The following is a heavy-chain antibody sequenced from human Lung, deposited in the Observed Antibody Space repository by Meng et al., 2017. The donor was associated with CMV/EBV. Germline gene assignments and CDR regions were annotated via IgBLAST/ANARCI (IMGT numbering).Heavy chain of an antibody. D-gene: IGHD3-16*01. CDR1: GFTFSDFS. CDR3: TRSPLGGESDY. V-gene: IGHV3-30*04. Sequence: GESXKISCAASGFTFSDFSMHWVRQAPGKGLEWVALISYHGKNEYYADSVKGRFTISRDYSKNTVSLQMSSLRPEDTAVYYCTRSPLGGESDYWGHGTLVTVSS. CDR2: ISYHGKNE. J-gene: IGHJ4*01.